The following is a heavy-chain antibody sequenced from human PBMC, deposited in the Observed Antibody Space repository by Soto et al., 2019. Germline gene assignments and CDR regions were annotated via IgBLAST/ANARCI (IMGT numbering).Heavy chain of an antibody. CDR1: GYTFTSYD. CDR3: AVPRDGSAPKGSTY. J-gene: IGHJ4*02. D-gene: IGHD1-26*01. V-gene: IGHV1-8*01. CDR2: MNPNSGNA. Sequence: SLQVSCKASGYTFTSYDINWVRQATGQGLEWMGWMNPNSGNAGYAQKFQGRVTMTRNTSISNAYMELSSLRSDDTAVYYCAVPRDGSAPKGSTYWGQGSXVTVSS.